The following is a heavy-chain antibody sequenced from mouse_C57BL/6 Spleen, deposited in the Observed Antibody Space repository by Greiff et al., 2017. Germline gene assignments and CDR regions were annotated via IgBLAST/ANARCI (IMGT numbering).Heavy chain of an antibody. CDR1: GFNFKDYY. Sequence: EVQLQQSGAELVKPGASVKLSCTASGFNFKDYYMHWVKQRTEQGLEWIGRIDPEDGETKYAPKFRGKATITADTSSNTAYLQLSSLTSEDTAVYYSADDGRSRYFDVWGTGTTVTVSS. J-gene: IGHJ1*03. CDR3: ADDGRSRYFDV. CDR2: IDPEDGET. D-gene: IGHD1-1*01. V-gene: IGHV14-2*01.